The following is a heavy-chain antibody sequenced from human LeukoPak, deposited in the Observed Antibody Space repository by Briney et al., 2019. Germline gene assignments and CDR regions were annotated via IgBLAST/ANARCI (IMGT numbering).Heavy chain of an antibody. J-gene: IGHJ6*03. CDR3: ARGRSLVVVPAAPYYYMDV. V-gene: IGHV4-34*01. CDR2: INHSGST. D-gene: IGHD2-2*01. CDR1: GGSFSGYY. Sequence: SETLSLTCAVYGGSFSGYYWSWIRQPPGRGLEWIGEINHSGSTNYNPSLKSRVTISVDTSKNQFSLKLSSVTAADTAVYYVARGRSLVVVPAAPYYYMDVWGKGTTVTVSS.